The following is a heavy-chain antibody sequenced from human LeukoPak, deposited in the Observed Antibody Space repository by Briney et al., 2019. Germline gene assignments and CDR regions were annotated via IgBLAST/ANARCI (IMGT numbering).Heavy chain of an antibody. CDR2: IIPIFGTA. CDR1: GGTFSSYA. CDR3: ARIRDGYNDAYDL. D-gene: IGHD5-24*01. J-gene: IGHJ3*01. Sequence: ASVKVSCKASGGTFSSYAISWVRQAPGQGLEWMGGIIPIFGTANYAQKFQARVTITADESTSTAYMELSSLRSEDTAIYYCARIRDGYNDAYDLWGQGTVVTVPS. V-gene: IGHV1-69*13.